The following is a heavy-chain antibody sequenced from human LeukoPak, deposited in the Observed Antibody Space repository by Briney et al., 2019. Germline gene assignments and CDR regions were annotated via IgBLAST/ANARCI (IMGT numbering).Heavy chain of an antibody. CDR2: ISYDGSNK. J-gene: IGHJ3*02. V-gene: IGHV3-30-3*01. D-gene: IGHD4-17*01. CDR1: GFTFSSYA. Sequence: GRSLRLSCAASGFTFSSYAMHWVRQDPGKGLEWVAVISYDGSNKYYADSVKGRFTISRDNAKNSLYLQMNSLRAEDTAVYYCAKEAGQDYGALDAFDIWGQGTMVTVSS. CDR3: AKEAGQDYGALDAFDI.